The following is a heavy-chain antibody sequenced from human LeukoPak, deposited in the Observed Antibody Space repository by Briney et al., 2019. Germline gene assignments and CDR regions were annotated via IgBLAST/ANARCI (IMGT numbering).Heavy chain of an antibody. CDR1: GFTFSSYA. J-gene: IGHJ4*02. V-gene: IGHV3-30-3*01. D-gene: IGHD1-1*01. CDR3: ARGSTDPQFDY. Sequence: GGSLRLSCAASGFTFSSYAMHWVRQAPGKGLEWVAVISYDGSNKYYADSVKGRFTISRDNSKNTLYLQMNRLRAEDTAVYYCARGSTDPQFDYWGQGTLVTVSS. CDR2: ISYDGSNK.